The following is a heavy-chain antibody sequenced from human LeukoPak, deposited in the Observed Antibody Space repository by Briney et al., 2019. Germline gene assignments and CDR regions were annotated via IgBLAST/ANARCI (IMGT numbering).Heavy chain of an antibody. D-gene: IGHD3-22*01. CDR1: GVTFSSYG. CDR3: AKDQNYYDSSGPGY. V-gene: IGHV3-30*18. J-gene: IGHJ4*02. CDR2: ISYDGSNK. Sequence: PGGSLRLSCAASGVTFSSYGMHWVRQAPGKGLEWVAVISYDGSNKYYADSVKGRFTISRDNSKNTLYLQMNSLRAEDTAVYYCAKDQNYYDSSGPGYWGQGTLVTVSS.